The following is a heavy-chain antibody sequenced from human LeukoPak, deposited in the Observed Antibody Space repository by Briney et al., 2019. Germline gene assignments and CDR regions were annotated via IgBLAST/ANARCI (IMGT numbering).Heavy chain of an antibody. CDR1: DGSLSDYY. J-gene: IGHJ6*03. CDR2: INYSGRT. V-gene: IGHV4-34*01. CDR3: ARESGGSTWDVGNNHYYYYMDV. Sequence: SETLSLTCAVSDGSLSDYYWGWIRQPPGEGLEWIGEINYSGRTNYSPSLKSRVTISVDTSKNQFSLNLTSVTAADTAVYYCARESGGSTWDVGNNHYYYYMDVWGTGTTVTVSS. D-gene: IGHD6-6*01.